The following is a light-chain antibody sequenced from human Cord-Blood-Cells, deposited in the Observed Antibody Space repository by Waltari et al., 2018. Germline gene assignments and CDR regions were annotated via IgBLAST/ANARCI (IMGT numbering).Light chain of an antibody. V-gene: IGKV4-1*01. CDR2: WAS. J-gene: IGKJ4*01. CDR3: QQYYSTPLLT. Sequence: DIVMTQSTDSLAVSLGERATINCKSSQSVLYSSNNKNYLAWYQQKPGQPPKLLIYWASTRESGVPDRFSGSGSGTDFTLTISSLQAEDVAVYYCQQYYSTPLLTFGGGTKVEIK. CDR1: QSVLYSSNNKNY.